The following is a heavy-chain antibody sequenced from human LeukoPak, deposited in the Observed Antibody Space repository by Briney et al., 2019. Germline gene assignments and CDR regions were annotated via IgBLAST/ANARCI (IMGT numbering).Heavy chain of an antibody. CDR2: IIPIFGTA. V-gene: IGHV1-69*13. J-gene: IGHJ4*02. CDR1: GGTFSSYA. Sequence: SVKVSCTASGGTFSSYAISWVRQAPGQGLEWMGGIIPIFGTANYAQKFQGRVTITADESTSTAYMELSSLRSEDTAVYYCARDREGYDSCQSYFDYWGQGTLVTVSS. CDR3: ARDREGYDSCQSYFDY. D-gene: IGHD3-22*01.